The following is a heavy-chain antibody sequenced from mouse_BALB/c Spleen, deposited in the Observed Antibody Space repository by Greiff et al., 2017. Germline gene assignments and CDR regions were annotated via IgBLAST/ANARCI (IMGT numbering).Heavy chain of an antibody. Sequence: QVQLQQPGAELVRPGASVKLSCKASGYTFTSYWINWVKQRPGQGLEWIGNIYPSDSYTNYNQKFKDKATLTVDKSSSTAYMQLSSPTSEDSAVYYCTRYYGSSLDYWGQGTTLTVSS. CDR3: TRYYGSSLDY. J-gene: IGHJ2*01. CDR1: GYTFTSYW. CDR2: IYPSDSYT. V-gene: IGHV1-69*02. D-gene: IGHD1-1*01.